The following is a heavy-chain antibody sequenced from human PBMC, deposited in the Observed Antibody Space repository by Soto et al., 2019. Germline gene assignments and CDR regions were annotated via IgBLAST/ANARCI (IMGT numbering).Heavy chain of an antibody. CDR3: AKDWGRRSFDY. Sequence: QVQLVESGGGVVQPGRSMRLSCAASGFTFSSYGMHWVRHAPGKGAVWVAVISYDGSNKYYAYSVKGRFTISRDNSNSTLYLQINSLRAEDTAVYYCAKDWGRRSFDYWGQGTLFTVSS. CDR2: ISYDGSNK. V-gene: IGHV3-30*18. CDR1: GFTFSSYG. J-gene: IGHJ4*02. D-gene: IGHD3-16*01.